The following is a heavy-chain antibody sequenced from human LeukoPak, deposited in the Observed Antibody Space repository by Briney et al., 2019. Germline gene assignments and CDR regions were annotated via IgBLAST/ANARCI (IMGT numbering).Heavy chain of an antibody. Sequence: GGSLRLSCAASGFTFSSYSMNWVRQAPGKGLEWVSAISGSGGSTYYADSVKGRFTISRDNSKNTLYLQMNSLRAEDTAVYYCAKGRYSYGFACFDYWGQGTLVTVSS. CDR1: GFTFSSYS. CDR2: ISGSGGST. CDR3: AKGRYSYGFACFDY. J-gene: IGHJ4*02. V-gene: IGHV3-23*01. D-gene: IGHD5-18*01.